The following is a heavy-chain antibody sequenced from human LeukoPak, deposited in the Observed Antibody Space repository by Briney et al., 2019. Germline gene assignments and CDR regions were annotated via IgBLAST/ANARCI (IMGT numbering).Heavy chain of an antibody. CDR3: ARGRECSGTGCYLPGIY. J-gene: IGHJ4*02. D-gene: IGHD2-2*01. Sequence: GGSLRLSCVGSGYIFSTYWMNWARQAPGKGLEWVANIKQDGSEKYHVDSVKGRFTISRDNAKNSLYLQMDSLRVEDTAVYYCARGRECSGTGCYLPGIYWGQGILVTVSS. CDR2: IKQDGSEK. V-gene: IGHV3-7*01. CDR1: GYIFSTYW.